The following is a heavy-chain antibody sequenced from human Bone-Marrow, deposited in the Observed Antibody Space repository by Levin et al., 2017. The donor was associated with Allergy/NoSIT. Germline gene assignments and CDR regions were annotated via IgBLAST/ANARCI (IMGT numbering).Heavy chain of an antibody. J-gene: IGHJ4*02. CDR2: ISYDGSKE. Sequence: GGSLRLSCAASGFNFSIYGMYWVRQAPGKGLEWVALISYDGSKEDYAGSVKGRFIVSRDNAKNTVFLQMDSLRIEDTAVYYCTKSNPHDNGGGLGWGQGTLVTVSS. D-gene: IGHD2-8*01. CDR3: TKSNPHDNGGGLG. CDR1: GFNFSIYG. V-gene: IGHV3-30*18.